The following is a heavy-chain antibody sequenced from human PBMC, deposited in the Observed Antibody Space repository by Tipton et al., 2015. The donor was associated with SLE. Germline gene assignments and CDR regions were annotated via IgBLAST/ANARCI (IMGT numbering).Heavy chain of an antibody. CDR1: GFIFTNYW. Sequence: QLVQSGAEVKKPGESLKISCKGSGFIFTNYWIAWVRQMPGKGLEWMGIIYPGDSSTRYSPSFQGQVSISADKSITTAYLQWSSMKASDTAIYYCARRDMAVTDCDFWSENYQFDCWGQGTLVTVSS. D-gene: IGHD3-3*01. CDR3: ARRDMAVTDCDFWSENYQFDC. V-gene: IGHV5-51*03. J-gene: IGHJ4*02. CDR2: IYPGDSST.